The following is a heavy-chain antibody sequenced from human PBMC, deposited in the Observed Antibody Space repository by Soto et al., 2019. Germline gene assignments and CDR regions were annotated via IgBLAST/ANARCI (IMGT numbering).Heavy chain of an antibody. CDR3: AKDVTATGNSDAFDI. CDR2: ISGSGGST. D-gene: IGHD3-9*01. CDR1: GFTFSSYA. V-gene: IGHV3-23*01. Sequence: PGGSLRLSCAASGFTFSSYALSWVRQAPGKGLEWVSAISGSGGSTYSADSVKGRFTISRDNSKNTLYLQMNSLRVEDTAVYYCAKDVTATGNSDAFDIWGQGTMVTVSS. J-gene: IGHJ3*02.